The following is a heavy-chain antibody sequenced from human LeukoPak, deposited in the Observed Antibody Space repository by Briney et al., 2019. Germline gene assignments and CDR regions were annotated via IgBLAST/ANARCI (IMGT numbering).Heavy chain of an antibody. V-gene: IGHV1-69*05. CDR1: GGTFSSYA. Sequence: SVEVSCKASGGTFSSYAISWVRQAPGQGLEWMGRIIPIFGTANYAQKFQGRVTITTDESTSTAYMELSSLRSEDTAVYYCALIAVGATIGGYWGQGTLVTVSS. J-gene: IGHJ4*02. CDR3: ALIAVGATIGGY. D-gene: IGHD1-26*01. CDR2: IIPIFGTA.